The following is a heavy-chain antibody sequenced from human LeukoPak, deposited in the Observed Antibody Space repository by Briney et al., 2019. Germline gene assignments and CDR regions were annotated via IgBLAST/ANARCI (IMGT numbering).Heavy chain of an antibody. CDR1: GGTFSSYA. CDR3: AIYQQYSSGWYDY. V-gene: IGHV1-69*13. Sequence: SVKVSCKASGGTFSSYAISWVRQAPGQGLEWMGGIIPIFGTANSAQKFQGRVTITADESTSTAYMELSSLRSEDTAVYYCAIYQQYSSGWYDYWGQGTLVTVSS. D-gene: IGHD6-19*01. J-gene: IGHJ4*02. CDR2: IIPIFGTA.